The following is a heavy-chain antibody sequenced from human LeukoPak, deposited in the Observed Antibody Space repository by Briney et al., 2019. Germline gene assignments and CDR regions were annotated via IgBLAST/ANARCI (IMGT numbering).Heavy chain of an antibody. Sequence: ASVKVSCKASGYAFTSCGISWVRQTPGQGLEWIGWISAYNGNTNYAQKLQGRVTMTTDTSTSTAYMELRSLRSDDTAVYYCARDFPLVVGATPDSFFDWGQRTLVTVSS. D-gene: IGHD1-26*01. J-gene: IGHJ4*02. CDR1: GYAFTSCG. CDR2: ISAYNGNT. V-gene: IGHV1-18*01. CDR3: ARDFPLVVGATPDSFFD.